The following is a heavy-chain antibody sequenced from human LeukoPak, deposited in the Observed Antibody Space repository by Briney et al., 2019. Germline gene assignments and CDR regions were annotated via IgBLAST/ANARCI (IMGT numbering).Heavy chain of an antibody. J-gene: IGHJ4*02. D-gene: IGHD2-2*01. CDR1: GLPFYVYA. CDR2: ISWNSGNI. Sequence: GGSLRLCCLSSGLPFYVYARRWVRQPPGGGRECGSGISWNSGNIGYADSVKGRFTISRDDAKNSLYQQMNSLRAEDSALSYHTKDCSSMGYYYSDYWGERTLVTVSS. CDR3: TKDCSSMGYYYSDY. V-gene: IGHV3-9*01.